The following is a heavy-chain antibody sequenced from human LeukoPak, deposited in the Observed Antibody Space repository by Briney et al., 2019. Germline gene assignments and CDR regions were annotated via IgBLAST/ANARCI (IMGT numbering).Heavy chain of an antibody. D-gene: IGHD6-6*01. Sequence: ASVKVSCTASGYTFTDYYIHWVRQAPGQGLEWMGWINPNSGGTNYAQKFQGRVTMTRDTSISTAYMELSRLRSDDTAVYYCAREIFYSSSRWFDPWGQGTLVTVSS. CDR3: AREIFYSSSRWFDP. V-gene: IGHV1-2*02. CDR1: GYTFTDYY. CDR2: INPNSGGT. J-gene: IGHJ5*02.